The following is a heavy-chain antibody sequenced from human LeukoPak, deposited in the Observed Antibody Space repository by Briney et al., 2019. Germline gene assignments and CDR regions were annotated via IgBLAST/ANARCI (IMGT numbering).Heavy chain of an antibody. J-gene: IGHJ4*02. V-gene: IGHV3-7*04. CDR2: IKQDGSEK. D-gene: IGHD3-9*01. CDR3: ARGGDILTGYYPLYGVGYFDY. Sequence: GGSLRLSCAASGFTFSSYWMSWVRQAPGKGLEWVANIKQDGSEKYYVDSVKGRFTISRDNAKNSLYLQMNSLRAEDTAVYYCARGGDILTGYYPLYGVGYFDYWGQGTLVTVSS. CDR1: GFTFSSYW.